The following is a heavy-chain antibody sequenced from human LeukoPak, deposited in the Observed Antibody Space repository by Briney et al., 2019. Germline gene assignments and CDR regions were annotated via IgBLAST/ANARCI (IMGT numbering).Heavy chain of an antibody. CDR2: IRYDGSNK. J-gene: IGHJ4*02. CDR1: GFTFSSYG. V-gene: IGHV3-30*02. D-gene: IGHD3-10*01. CDR3: ARGPSTYYHGSISFLDY. Sequence: GGSLRLSCAASGFTFSSYGMHWVRQAPGKGLEWVAFIRYDGSNKYYADSVKGRFTISRDNSKNTLYLQMNSLRAEDTTVYYCARGPSTYYHGSISFLDYWGLGTLVTVSS.